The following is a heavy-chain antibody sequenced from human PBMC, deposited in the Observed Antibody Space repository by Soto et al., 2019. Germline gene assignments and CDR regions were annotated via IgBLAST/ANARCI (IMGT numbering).Heavy chain of an antibody. CDR1: GYTFTSYA. CDR3: ARDLYDSSPPHAKSSQH. Sequence: ASVKVSCKASGYTFTSYAMHWVRQAPGQRLEWMGWINAGNGNTKYSQKFQGRVTITRDTSASTAYMELSSLRSEDTAVYYCARDLYDSSPPHAKSSQHWGQGTLVTVSS. D-gene: IGHD3-22*01. V-gene: IGHV1-3*01. J-gene: IGHJ1*01. CDR2: INAGNGNT.